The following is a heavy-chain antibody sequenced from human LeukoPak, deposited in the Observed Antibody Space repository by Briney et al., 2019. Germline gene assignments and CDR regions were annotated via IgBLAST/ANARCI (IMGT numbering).Heavy chain of an antibody. D-gene: IGHD2-15*01. Sequence: GGSLRLSCAASGFTFSTYGMSWVRQAPGKGLEWVSAISGSGGSTYYADSVKGRFTISRDNSKNTLYLQMNSLRAEDTAVYYCAKGGMVAYYFDYWGQGTLVTVSS. J-gene: IGHJ4*02. CDR2: ISGSGGST. CDR3: AKGGMVAYYFDY. V-gene: IGHV3-23*01. CDR1: GFTFSTYG.